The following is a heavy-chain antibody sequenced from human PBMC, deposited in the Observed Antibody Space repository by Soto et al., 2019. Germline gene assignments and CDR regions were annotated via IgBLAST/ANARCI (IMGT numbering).Heavy chain of an antibody. J-gene: IGHJ4*02. CDR1: VFTFRNYA. CDR3: AKGMYYYDSSGYRLFQY. V-gene: IGHV3-23*01. Sequence: PVGSLRLSCAASVFTFRNYAMNCVRHSPGKGLEWVSGISVSGGSTFYADSVKGRFTVSRDNSKNTVYLQMNSLRAEDTAVYFCAKGMYYYDSSGYRLFQYWGQGTLGIVSS. D-gene: IGHD3-22*01. CDR2: ISVSGGST.